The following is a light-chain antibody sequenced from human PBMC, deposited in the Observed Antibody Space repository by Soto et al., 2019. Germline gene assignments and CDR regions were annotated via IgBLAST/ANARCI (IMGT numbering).Light chain of an antibody. J-gene: IGKJ2*01. CDR3: QQYAGSPYT. V-gene: IGKV3-20*01. CDR1: QSVSSSY. CDR2: DAS. Sequence: EIVLTQSPGTLSLSPGERATLSCRASQSVSSSYLAWYQQKPGQAPRLLIYDASYRTTGIPDRFRGSGSGTDFTLTIRRLEPEDFAVYYCQQYAGSPYTFGQGTRLEIK.